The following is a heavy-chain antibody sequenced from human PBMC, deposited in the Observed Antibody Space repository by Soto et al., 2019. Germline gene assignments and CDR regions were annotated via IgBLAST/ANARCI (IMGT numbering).Heavy chain of an antibody. Sequence: ASVKVSCKASGYTFTGYYIHWVREAPGQGLEWMGWINPQTGGTSYAQKFQGRVTLSRDTSINTAYLELSRLRFDDAAVYFCARERYQVISDGMDVWGQGTTVTV. J-gene: IGHJ6*02. V-gene: IGHV1-2*02. CDR1: GYTFTGYY. CDR3: ARERYQVISDGMDV. D-gene: IGHD2-2*01. CDR2: INPQTGGT.